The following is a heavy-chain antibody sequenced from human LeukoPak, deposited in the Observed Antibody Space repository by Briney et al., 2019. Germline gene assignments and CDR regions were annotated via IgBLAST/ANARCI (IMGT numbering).Heavy chain of an antibody. V-gene: IGHV3-30-3*01. J-gene: IGHJ4*02. CDR2: ISYDGSNK. Sequence: GGSLRLSCAASGFTFSSYAMPWVRQAPGKGLEWVAVISYDGSNKYYADSVKGRFTISRDNSKNTLYLQMNSLRAEDTAVYYCARDWGAYFDYWGQGTLVTVSS. D-gene: IGHD1-26*01. CDR1: GFTFSSYA. CDR3: ARDWGAYFDY.